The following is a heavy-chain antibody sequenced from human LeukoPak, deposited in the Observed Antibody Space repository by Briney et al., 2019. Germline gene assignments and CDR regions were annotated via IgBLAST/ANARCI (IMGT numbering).Heavy chain of an antibody. CDR1: GYTFTSYG. V-gene: IGHV1-18*01. D-gene: IGHD3-10*01. Sequence: GASVKVSCKASGYTFTSYGISWVRQAPGQGLELMGCISAYDGNTNYAQKLQGRVTMTTDTSTSTAYMELRSLRSDDTAVYYCARVTTMVRGVINWFDPWGQGTLVTVSS. CDR3: ARVTTMVRGVINWFDP. J-gene: IGHJ5*02. CDR2: ISAYDGNT.